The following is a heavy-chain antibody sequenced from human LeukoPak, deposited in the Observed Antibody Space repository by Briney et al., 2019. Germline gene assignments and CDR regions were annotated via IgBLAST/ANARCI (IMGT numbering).Heavy chain of an antibody. CDR2: IIPIFGTA. D-gene: IGHD5-24*01. CDR1: GGTFSGYA. CDR3: ARDHRDGYNLYFWDY. Sequence: SVKVSCKASGGTFSGYAITWVRQAPGQGLEWMGGIIPIFGTANYAQKFQGRVTITADKSTSTAYMELSSLRSEDTAVYYCARDHRDGYNLYFWDYWGQGTLVTVSS. J-gene: IGHJ4*02. V-gene: IGHV1-69*06.